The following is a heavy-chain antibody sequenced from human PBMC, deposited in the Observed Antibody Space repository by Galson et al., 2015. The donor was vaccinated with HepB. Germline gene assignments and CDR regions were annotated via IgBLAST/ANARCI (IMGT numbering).Heavy chain of an antibody. CDR3: ARDGSIGSTSYGMDV. D-gene: IGHD2-2*01. V-gene: IGHV3-21*01. J-gene: IGHJ6*02. Sequence: SLRLSCAASGFTFSSYIMNWVRQAPGKGLEWVSSISSSSTYIYYAGSVKGRFTISRDNAKNSLFLQMNSLGAEDTAVYYCARDGSIGSTSYGMDVWGQGTTVTVS. CDR1: GFTFSSYI. CDR2: ISSSSTYI.